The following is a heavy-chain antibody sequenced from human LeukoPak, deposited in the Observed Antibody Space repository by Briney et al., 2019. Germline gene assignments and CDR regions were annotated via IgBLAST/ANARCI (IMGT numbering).Heavy chain of an antibody. V-gene: IGHV3-23*01. CDR2: ISGSGGNT. J-gene: IGHJ4*02. Sequence: PGGSLRLSCGVSGFTFSNYAMSWVRQAPGKGLECVLCISGSGGNTDNADSVKGRFTISRDNSKNTLYLHMNSLRAEDTAQYYCAKGRDSFWGNVLDNWGQGTLVTVSS. CDR1: GFTFSNYA. D-gene: IGHD3-16*01. CDR3: AKGRDSFWGNVLDN.